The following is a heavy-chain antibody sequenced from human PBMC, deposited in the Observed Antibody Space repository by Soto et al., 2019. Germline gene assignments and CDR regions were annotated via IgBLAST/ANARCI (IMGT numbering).Heavy chain of an antibody. D-gene: IGHD6-13*01. CDR3: AKASVWYPYFDS. CDR1: EFSFDDYA. CDR2: ITYTGVST. J-gene: IGHJ4*02. Sequence: EAQLLESGGDLVQPGGSLRLSCAASEFSFDDYAMSWVRQAPGKGLEWVSSITYTGVSTYYVDSVKGRFTISRDNSKDTLYLQMNSLRAEDTAIYYCAKASVWYPYFDSWGQETLVTVSS. V-gene: IGHV3-23*01.